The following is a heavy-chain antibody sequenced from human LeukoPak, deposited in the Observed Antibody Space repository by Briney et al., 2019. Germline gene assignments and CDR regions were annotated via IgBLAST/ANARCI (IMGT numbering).Heavy chain of an antibody. V-gene: IGHV3-11*04. Sequence: GGSLTLSCAATGFTFSDYYMSGMRQAPGKGLAWVSYISSSGSTIYYADSVKGRFTISRDNAKNSLYLQMNSLRAEDTAVYYCARASKPLDLWGRGTLVTVSS. J-gene: IGHJ2*01. CDR2: ISSSGSTI. CDR1: GFTFSDYY. CDR3: ARASKPLDL.